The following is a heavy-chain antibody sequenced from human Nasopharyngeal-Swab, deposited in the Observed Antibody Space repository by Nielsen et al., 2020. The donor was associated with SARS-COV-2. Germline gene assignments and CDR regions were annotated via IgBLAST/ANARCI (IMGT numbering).Heavy chain of an antibody. V-gene: IGHV1-69*06. CDR3: ARGDTGKYYYGSGSYSFDY. CDR2: IIPIFGTA. CDR1: GGTFSSYA. D-gene: IGHD3-10*01. Sequence: SVKVSCKASGGTFSSYAISWVRQAPGQGLEWMGGIIPIFGTANYAQKFQGRVTITADKSTSTAYMELSSLRSEDTAVYYCARGDTGKYYYGSGSYSFDYWGQGTLVTASS. J-gene: IGHJ4*02.